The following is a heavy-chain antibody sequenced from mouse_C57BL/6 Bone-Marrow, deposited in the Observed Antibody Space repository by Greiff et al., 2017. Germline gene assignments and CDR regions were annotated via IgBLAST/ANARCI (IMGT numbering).Heavy chain of an antibody. V-gene: IGHV1-63*01. CDR2: IYPGGGYT. CDR1: GYTFTNYW. CDR3: TRWGEDYFDY. J-gene: IGHJ2*01. Sequence: VQLQQSGAELVRPGTSVKMSCKASGYTFTNYWIGWAKQRPGHGLEWIGDIYPGGGYTTYNEKFKGKATLTADKSSSTAYMQFSSLTSEDSAIYYSTRWGEDYFDYWGQGTTLTVSS.